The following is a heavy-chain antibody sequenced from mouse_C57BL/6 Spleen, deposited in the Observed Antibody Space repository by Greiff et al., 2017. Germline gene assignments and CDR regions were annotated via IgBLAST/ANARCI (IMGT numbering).Heavy chain of an antibody. D-gene: IGHD1-1*01. CDR2: INPGSGGT. Sequence: QVQLQQSGAELVRPGTSVKVSCKASGYAFTNYLIEWVKQRPGQGLEWIGVINPGSGGTNYTEKFKGQATLTADKASSTAYMQLSSLTSEDSAVYFCARASSVGSYWYFDVWGTGTTVTVSS. CDR1: GYAFTNYL. J-gene: IGHJ1*03. CDR3: ARASSVGSYWYFDV. V-gene: IGHV1-54*01.